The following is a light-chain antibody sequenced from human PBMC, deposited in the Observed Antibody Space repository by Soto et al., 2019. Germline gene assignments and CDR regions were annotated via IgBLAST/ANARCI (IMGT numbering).Light chain of an antibody. V-gene: IGKV3-20*01. CDR2: GAS. CDR3: QQYGSSSYS. J-gene: IGKJ2*01. CDR1: QSVSSSY. Sequence: EIVLTQSPGTLSLSPGERATLSCRASQSVSSSYLAWYQQTPGQAPRLLIYGASSRATGIPERFSGSGSGTDFTLTISGLEPEDFAVYYCQQYGSSSYSFGQGTKLEIK.